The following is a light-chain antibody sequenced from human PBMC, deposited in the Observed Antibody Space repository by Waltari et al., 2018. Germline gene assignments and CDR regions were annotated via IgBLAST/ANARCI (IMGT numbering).Light chain of an antibody. J-gene: IGKJ2*01. CDR3: QQYSSFST. Sequence: DIQMTQSPSTLSASVGDRVTISCRASQSVGTWLAWNQQKPGKAPKLLIYMASSLDSGVPSRFSGSGSGTDFTLTISSLQPDDFATYSCQQYSSFSTFGQGTKV. V-gene: IGKV1-5*03. CDR1: QSVGTW. CDR2: MAS.